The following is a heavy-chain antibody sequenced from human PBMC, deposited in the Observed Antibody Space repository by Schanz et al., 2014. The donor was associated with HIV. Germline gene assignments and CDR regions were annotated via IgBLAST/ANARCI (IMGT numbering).Heavy chain of an antibody. J-gene: IGHJ6*02. D-gene: IGHD2-2*01. CDR3: AKDMGGVVPAAPFYYYGMDV. CDR2: ISGSGAGT. CDR1: GFTFSSYA. V-gene: IGHV3-23*04. Sequence: EVQLVESGGGLIQPGGSLRLSCAVSGFTFSSYAMSWVRQAPGKGLEWVSGISGSGAGTYYADSVKGRFTISRDNSKNTLFLQMNSLRAEDTALYYCAKDMGGVVPAAPFYYYGMDVWGQGTTVTVSS.